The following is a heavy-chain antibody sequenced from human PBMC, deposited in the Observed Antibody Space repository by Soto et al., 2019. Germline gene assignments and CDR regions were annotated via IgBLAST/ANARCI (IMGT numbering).Heavy chain of an antibody. J-gene: IGHJ4*02. V-gene: IGHV1-69*01. D-gene: IGHD7-27*01. CDR3: ARAVVRSTGGDS. CDR2: IIPIFTRT. Sequence: QLQLVQSGTEVKEPGSSVKVSCKASGGTFSTSSFVWVRQGPGQGLEWMGGIIPIFTRTNFAQKFQGRVTFSADEAQRTTYMELRSLTSEDTAIYYCARAVVRSTGGDSWGQGTMVTVSS. CDR1: GGTFSTSS.